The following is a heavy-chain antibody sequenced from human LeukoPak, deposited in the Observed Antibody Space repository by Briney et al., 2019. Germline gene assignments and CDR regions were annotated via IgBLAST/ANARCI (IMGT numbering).Heavy chain of an antibody. V-gene: IGHV5-51*01. D-gene: IGHD6-25*01. J-gene: IGHJ4*02. CDR2: IQPGDSDT. Sequence: GESLKISCKGSGYTFSNYYIAWVRQMPGKGLEWMGVIQPGDSDTRYSPSFEGLVTISADKSISTAYLQGSSLKASDTAIYYCARLAAGSGDCWGQGTLVTVSS. CDR1: GYTFSNYY. CDR3: ARLAAGSGDC.